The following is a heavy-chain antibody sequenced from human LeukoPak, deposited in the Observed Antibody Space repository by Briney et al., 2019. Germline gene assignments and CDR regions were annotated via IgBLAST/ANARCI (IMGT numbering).Heavy chain of an antibody. CDR2: ISGSSSTI. V-gene: IGHV3-11*01. J-gene: IGHJ4*02. CDR3: AKPYSGYSSGWPFDY. CDR1: GFTFSDYY. Sequence: GGSLRLSCAASGFTFSDYYMSWIRQAPGKGLEWVSYISGSSSTIYYADSVKGRFTISRDNAKNSLYLQMNSLRDEDTAVYYCAKPYSGYSSGWPFDYWGQGTLVTVSS. D-gene: IGHD6-19*01.